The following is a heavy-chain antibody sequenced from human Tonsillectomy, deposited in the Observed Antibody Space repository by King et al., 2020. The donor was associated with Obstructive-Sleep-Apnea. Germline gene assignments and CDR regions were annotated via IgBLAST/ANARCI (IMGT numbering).Heavy chain of an antibody. D-gene: IGHD6-13*01. J-gene: IGHJ4*02. CDR3: ASGSSWYYFDY. CDR2: ISYDGSNK. Sequence: VQLVESGGGVVQPGRSLRLSCAASGFTFSSYAMHWVRQAPGKGLEWVAVISYDGSNKYYADSVKGRFTISRDNSKNTLYLQMNSLRAEDTAVYYCASGSSWYYFDYWGQGTLVTVSS. V-gene: IGHV3-30*04. CDR1: GFTFSSYA.